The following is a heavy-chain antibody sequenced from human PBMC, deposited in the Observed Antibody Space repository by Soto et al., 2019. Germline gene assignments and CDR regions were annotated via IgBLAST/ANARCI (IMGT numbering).Heavy chain of an antibody. V-gene: IGHV4-39*01. CDR1: GGSISSSSYY. CDR3: ARYPVRRYGGNSGYFDY. CDR2: IYYSGST. Sequence: ASETLSLTCTVSGGSISSSSYYWGWIRQPPGKGLEWIGSIYYSGSTYYNPSLKSRVTISVDTSKNQSSLKLSSVTAADTAVYYCARYPVRRYGGNSGYFDYWGQGTLVTVSS. J-gene: IGHJ4*02. D-gene: IGHD2-21*02.